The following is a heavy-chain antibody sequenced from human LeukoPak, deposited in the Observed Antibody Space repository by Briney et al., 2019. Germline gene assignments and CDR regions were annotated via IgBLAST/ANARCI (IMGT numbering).Heavy chain of an antibody. CDR3: ARGSVIAAVGGFNWFDP. J-gene: IGHJ5*02. CDR1: GGSFSGYY. D-gene: IGHD6-13*01. V-gene: IGHV4-34*01. CDR2: INHSGST. Sequence: PSETLSLTCAVYGGSFSGYYWSWIRQPPGKGLEWIGEINHSGSTNYNPSLKSRVTISVDTSKNQFSLKLSSVTAADTAVYYCARGSVIAAVGGFNWFDPWGQGTLVTVSS.